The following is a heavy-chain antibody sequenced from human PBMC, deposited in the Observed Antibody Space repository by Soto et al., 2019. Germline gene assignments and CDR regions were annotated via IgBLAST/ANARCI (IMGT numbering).Heavy chain of an antibody. Sequence: QVQLVQSGAEVKKPGASVKVSCKASGYTFTSYYMHWVRQAPGQGLEWMGIINPSGGSTSYAQKFXXGVAMTRDTSXXTXYXXLSSLRSEDTAVCYCARDPGRVKYCSSTSWASWDHWGQGTLVTVSS. CDR2: INPSGGST. J-gene: IGHJ4*02. V-gene: IGHV1-46*03. CDR3: ARDPGRVKYCSSTSWASWDH. CDR1: GYTFTSYY. D-gene: IGHD2-2*01.